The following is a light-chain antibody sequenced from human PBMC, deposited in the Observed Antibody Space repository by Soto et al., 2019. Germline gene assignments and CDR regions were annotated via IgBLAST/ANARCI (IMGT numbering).Light chain of an antibody. J-gene: IGLJ1*01. CDR3: NSYTTNSNRV. V-gene: IGLV2-14*03. CDR2: SXX. Sequence: QSVLTQPASVSGSPGQSITISCSGTSSDIGSYNHVAWYQQFPCKIPKLMIYSXXXRPPGVSDRFSGSKSGITASLTISGLQAEDEADYYCNSYTTNSNRVFGTGTKVTVL. CDR1: SSDIGSYNH.